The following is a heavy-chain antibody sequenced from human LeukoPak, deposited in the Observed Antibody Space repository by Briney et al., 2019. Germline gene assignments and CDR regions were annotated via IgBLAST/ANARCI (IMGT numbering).Heavy chain of an antibody. CDR1: GGSISSSSYY. Sequence: SETLSLTCTVSGGSISSSSYYWGWIRQPPGKGLEWIGSIYYSGSTYYNPSLKSRVTISVDTSKNQFSLKLSSVTAADTAVYYCVRHPYWQQLVLYFNWFDPWGQGTLVTVSS. J-gene: IGHJ5*02. CDR2: IYYSGST. CDR3: VRHPYWQQLVLYFNWFDP. V-gene: IGHV4-39*01. D-gene: IGHD6-6*01.